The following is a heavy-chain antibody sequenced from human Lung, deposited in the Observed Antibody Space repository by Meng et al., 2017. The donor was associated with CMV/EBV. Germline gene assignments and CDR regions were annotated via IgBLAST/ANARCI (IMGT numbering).Heavy chain of an antibody. CDR2: IYYSGST. J-gene: IGHJ5*02. D-gene: IGHD3-3*01. CDR3: AREVKGSYDFWSGYNWLDP. V-gene: IGHV4-59*01. CDR1: GGSNSSYY. Sequence: SETLSLTCTVSGGSNSSYYWSWIRQPPGKGLEWIGYIYYSGSTNYNPPLKSRVTISVDTSKNQFSLKLSSVTAADTAVYYCAREVKGSYDFWSGYNWLDPWGQGXLVTVSS.